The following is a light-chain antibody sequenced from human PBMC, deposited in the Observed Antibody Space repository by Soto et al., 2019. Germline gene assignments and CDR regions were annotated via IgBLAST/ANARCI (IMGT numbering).Light chain of an antibody. Sequence: QSALAQPASVSGSPGQSITISCSGTSSDIGAYNSVSWYQQHPGQVPQLMIYEVSNRPSGVSNRFSGSKSGNTASLTISGLQPEDESDYYCSSYTSTGAGVFGGGTKVTVL. J-gene: IGLJ3*02. V-gene: IGLV2-14*01. CDR3: SSYTSTGAGV. CDR2: EVS. CDR1: SSDIGAYNS.